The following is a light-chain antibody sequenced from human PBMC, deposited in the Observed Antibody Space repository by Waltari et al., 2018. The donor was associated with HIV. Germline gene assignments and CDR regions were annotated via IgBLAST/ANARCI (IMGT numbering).Light chain of an antibody. CDR1: QKLLFSSTNKNY. CDR2: WAS. CDR3: QQYYSTPRT. Sequence: DIVMTQSPDSLAVSLGGRATINCKCSQKLLFSSTNKNYLSWFQQRPGQPPRLLIYWASTRESGVPERFTGSGSGTNFTLTISRLQADDVAVYFCQQYYSTPRTFGQGTKVELK. J-gene: IGKJ1*01. V-gene: IGKV4-1*01.